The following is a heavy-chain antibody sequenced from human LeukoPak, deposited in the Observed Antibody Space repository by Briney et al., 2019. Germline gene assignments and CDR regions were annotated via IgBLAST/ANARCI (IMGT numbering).Heavy chain of an antibody. CDR2: IYYSGST. V-gene: IGHV4-31*03. Sequence: SETLSLTCTVSGGSISSGGYYWSWIRQHPGKGLEWIGYIYYSGSTYYNPSLKSRVTISVDTSKNQFSLKLSSVTAADTAVHYCAGDGHSLANWFDPWGQGTLVTVSS. J-gene: IGHJ5*02. D-gene: IGHD1-26*01. CDR3: AGDGHSLANWFDP. CDR1: GGSISSGGYY.